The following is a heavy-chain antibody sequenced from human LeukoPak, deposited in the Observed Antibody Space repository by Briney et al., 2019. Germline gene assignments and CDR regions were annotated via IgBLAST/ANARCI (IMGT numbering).Heavy chain of an antibody. CDR3: ARSIAVAGGVYYYMDV. D-gene: IGHD6-19*01. V-gene: IGHV4-38-2*02. Sequence: PSETLSLTCTVSGYSLSSGYYWGWIRQPPGKGLEWIGSIYHSGSTYYNPSLKSRVTISVDTSKNQFSLKLSSVTAADTAVYYCARSIAVAGGVYYYMDVWGKGTTVTVSS. CDR2: IYHSGST. J-gene: IGHJ6*03. CDR1: GYSLSSGYY.